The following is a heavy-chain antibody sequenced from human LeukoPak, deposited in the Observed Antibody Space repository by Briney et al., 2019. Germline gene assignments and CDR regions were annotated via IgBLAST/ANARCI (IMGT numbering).Heavy chain of an antibody. CDR1: GFTFSSYG. CDR2: IAKSGGTT. Sequence: GGSLRLSCAASGFTFSSYGMHWVRQAPGKGLEWFSAIAKSGGTTYYADSVKGRFTISRDNAKNSLYLQMNSLRAEDTAVYYCARDGGDSSGWFGLEYYFDYWGQGTLVTVSS. CDR3: ARDGGDSSGWFGLEYYFDY. V-gene: IGHV3-21*01. D-gene: IGHD6-19*01. J-gene: IGHJ4*02.